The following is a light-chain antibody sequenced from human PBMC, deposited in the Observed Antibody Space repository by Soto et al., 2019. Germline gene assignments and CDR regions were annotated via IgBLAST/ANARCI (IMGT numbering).Light chain of an antibody. J-gene: IGKJ1*01. CDR1: QSVSSN. CDR2: GAS. V-gene: IGKV3-15*01. CDR3: QQYNFRWT. Sequence: IVMTQSPATLSVSPGERATLSCRASQSVSSNLAWYQHTPGQAPRLLIYGASTRATGIPARFSGSGSGTEFTLTISSLQSEDFAVYFCQQYNFRWTFGQGTKVEMK.